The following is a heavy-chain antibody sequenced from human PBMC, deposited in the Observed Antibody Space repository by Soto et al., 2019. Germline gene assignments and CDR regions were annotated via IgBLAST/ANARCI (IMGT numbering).Heavy chain of an antibody. CDR3: ARSVSSGWVMGFDY. CDR1: GGSISSYY. CDR2: IYYSGST. J-gene: IGHJ4*02. Sequence: ASETLSLRCTVSGGSISSYYCSWIRQPPGKGLEWIGYIYYSGSTNYNPSLKSRVTISVDTSKNQFSLKLSSVTAADTAVYYCARSVSSGWVMGFDYWGQGTLVTVSS. V-gene: IGHV4-59*01. D-gene: IGHD6-19*01.